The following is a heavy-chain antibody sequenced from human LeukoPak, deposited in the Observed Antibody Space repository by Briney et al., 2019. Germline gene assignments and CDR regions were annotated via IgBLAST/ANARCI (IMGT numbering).Heavy chain of an antibody. D-gene: IGHD2-2*01. CDR2: IYYSGST. CDR3: AREPHRSTSSRGFDP. J-gene: IGHJ5*02. V-gene: IGHV4-59*12. Sequence: SETLSLTCTVSGGSISSYYWSWIRQPPGKGLEWIGYIYYSGSTNYNPSLKSRVTISVDTSKNQFSLKLSSVTAADTAVYYCAREPHRSTSSRGFDPWGQGTLVTVSS. CDR1: GGSISSYY.